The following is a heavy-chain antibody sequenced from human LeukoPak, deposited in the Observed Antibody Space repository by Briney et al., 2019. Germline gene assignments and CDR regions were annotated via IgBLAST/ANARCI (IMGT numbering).Heavy chain of an antibody. V-gene: IGHV4-38-2*02. CDR2: IYQSGSS. Sequence: SETLSLTCTVSGYSISDFYCWGWIRQPPGKGLEWIGNIYQSGSSHYNPSLKSRVTISVDTSKNQFSLTLSSVTAADTAVYYCASSNGSGSYFLTWGQGTLVTVSS. CDR1: GYSISDFYC. D-gene: IGHD3-10*01. J-gene: IGHJ5*02. CDR3: ASSNGSGSYFLT.